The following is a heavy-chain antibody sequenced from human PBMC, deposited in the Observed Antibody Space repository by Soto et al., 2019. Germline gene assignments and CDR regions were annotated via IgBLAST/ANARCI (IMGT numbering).Heavy chain of an antibody. V-gene: IGHV3-23*01. J-gene: IGHJ4*02. CDR2: ISGSGGST. CDR3: AKDLGQWLRLEAFDY. CDR1: GFTFSSYA. D-gene: IGHD5-12*01. Sequence: GSLRLSCAASGFTFSSYAMSWVRQAPGKGLEWVSAISGSGGSTYYADSVKGRFTISGDNSKNTLYLQMNSLRAEDTAVYYCAKDLGQWLRLEAFDYWGQGTLVTVSS.